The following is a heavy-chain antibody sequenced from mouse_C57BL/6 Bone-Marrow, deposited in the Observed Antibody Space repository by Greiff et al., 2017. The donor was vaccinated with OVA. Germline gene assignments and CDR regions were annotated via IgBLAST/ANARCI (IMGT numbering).Heavy chain of an antibody. J-gene: IGHJ2*01. D-gene: IGHD1-1*01. CDR3: ARWDTTAVATGLGYYFDY. Sequence: VQLQQSGAELARPGASVKLSCKASGYTFTSYGISWVKQRTGQGLEWIGEIYPRSGNTYYNEKFKGKATLTADKSSSTAYMELRSLTSEDSAVYFCARWDTTAVATGLGYYFDYWGQGTTLTVSS. CDR2: IYPRSGNT. CDR1: GYTFTSYG. V-gene: IGHV1-81*01.